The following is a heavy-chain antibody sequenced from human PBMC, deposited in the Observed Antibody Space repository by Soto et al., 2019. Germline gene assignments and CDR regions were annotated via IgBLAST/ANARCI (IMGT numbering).Heavy chain of an antibody. J-gene: IGHJ1*01. CDR2: ISSTGVST. V-gene: IGHV3-64*02. CDR3: AARYCSGGSCLYFQH. D-gene: IGHD2-15*01. CDR1: GFNFSTYA. Sequence: GGSLRLSCAASGFNFSTYAMHWVRQAPGKGLEYVSAISSTGVSTYYADSVKGRFTISRDNSENTLFLQMGSLRAEDMAVYYCAARYCSGGSCLYFQHWGQGTLVTVSS.